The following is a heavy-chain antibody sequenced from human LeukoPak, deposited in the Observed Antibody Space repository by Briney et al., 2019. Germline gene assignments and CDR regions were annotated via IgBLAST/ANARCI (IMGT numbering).Heavy chain of an antibody. CDR1: GGSISSSSYY. Sequence: PSETLSLTCTVSGGSISSSSYYWGWIRQPPGKGLEWIGSIYYSGGTYYNPSLKSRVTISVDTSKNQFSLKLSSVTAADTAVYYCARLAVAGKLDYWGQGTLVTVSS. V-gene: IGHV4-39*01. CDR3: ARLAVAGKLDY. J-gene: IGHJ4*02. D-gene: IGHD6-19*01. CDR2: IYYSGGT.